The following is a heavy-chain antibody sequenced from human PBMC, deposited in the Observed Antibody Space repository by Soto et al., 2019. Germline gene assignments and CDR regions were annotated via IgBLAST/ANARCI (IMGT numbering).Heavy chain of an antibody. Sequence: PGGSLRLSCAASGFTFSSYAMHWVRQAPGKGLEWVAVISYDGSNKYYADSVKGRFTISRDNSKNTLYLQTNSLRAEDTAVYYCARDGDTAMVTAFDYWGQGTLVTVSS. CDR1: GFTFSSYA. CDR3: ARDGDTAMVTAFDY. CDR2: ISYDGSNK. D-gene: IGHD5-18*01. J-gene: IGHJ4*02. V-gene: IGHV3-30-3*01.